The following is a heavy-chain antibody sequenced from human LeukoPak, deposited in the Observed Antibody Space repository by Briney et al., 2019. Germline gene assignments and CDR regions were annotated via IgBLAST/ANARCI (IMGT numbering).Heavy chain of an antibody. CDR1: GFTFSSYD. V-gene: IGHV3-23*01. Sequence: PGGSLRLTCAASGFTFSSYDMSWVRQAPGKGLEWVSAISGSGSTNYADSVKGRFTISRANSKNTLYLQMNSLRAEDTALYYCAKGPYSGFSWGQGTLVTVSS. J-gene: IGHJ5*02. CDR3: AKGPYSGFS. CDR2: ISGSGST. D-gene: IGHD1-26*01.